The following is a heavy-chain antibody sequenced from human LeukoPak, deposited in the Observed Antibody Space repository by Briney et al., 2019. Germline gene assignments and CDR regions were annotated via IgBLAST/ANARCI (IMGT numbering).Heavy chain of an antibody. CDR2: ISGSGGST. D-gene: IGHD1-26*01. J-gene: IGHJ4*02. CDR3: VKTPTYSGSYAFHFDY. CDR1: GFTFSSYA. Sequence: GGSLRLSCAASGFTFSSYAMSWVRQAPGKGLEWVSAISGSGGSTYYADSVKGRFTISRDNSKNTLYLQMNSLRAEDTAVYYCVKTPTYSGSYAFHFDYWGQGTLVTVSS. V-gene: IGHV3-23*01.